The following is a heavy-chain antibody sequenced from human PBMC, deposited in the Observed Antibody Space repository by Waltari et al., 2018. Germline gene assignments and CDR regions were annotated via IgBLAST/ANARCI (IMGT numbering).Heavy chain of an antibody. CDR1: GFPFSSSA. Sequence: QLVESGGGLVKPGESLRLSCTGSGFPFSSSAMNWVRQAPGKGLEWVSSINSGGSSIFYGASMKGRFTISRDNAKNSLYLQMNSLRDDDTAVYYCARGGGSFGAWGQGTLVTVSS. CDR2: INSGGSSI. D-gene: IGHD1-26*01. V-gene: IGHV3-21*02. CDR3: ARGGGSFGA. J-gene: IGHJ5*02.